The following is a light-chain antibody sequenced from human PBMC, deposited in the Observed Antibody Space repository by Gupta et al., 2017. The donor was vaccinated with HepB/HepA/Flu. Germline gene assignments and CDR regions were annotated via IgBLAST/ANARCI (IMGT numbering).Light chain of an antibody. Sequence: DIVMTQSPDSLAVSLGERATINCKSSQSVFYTVNNKNYLVWYQQKPGQPPKLLINWASIRESGVPDRFSGSGSGTDFTLTISSLQAEDVAVYYCQQHYSDPHSFGPGTQVDIK. V-gene: IGKV4-1*01. CDR3: QQHYSDPHS. CDR1: QSVFYTVNNKNY. CDR2: WAS. J-gene: IGKJ3*01.